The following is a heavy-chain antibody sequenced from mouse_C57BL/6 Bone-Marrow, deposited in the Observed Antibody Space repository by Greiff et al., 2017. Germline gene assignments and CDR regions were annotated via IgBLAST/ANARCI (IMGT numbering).Heavy chain of an antibody. CDR2: IYPGSGST. J-gene: IGHJ1*03. D-gene: IGHD2-5*01. CDR3: ARPYYSNYWYFDV. CDR1: GYTFTSYW. Sequence: QVQLQQPGAELVKPGASVRMSCKASGYTFTSYWLTWVKQRPGQGLEWIGDIYPGSGSTNYNEKFKSKATLTVDTSSSTAYMQLSSLTSEDSAVYYCARPYYSNYWYFDVWGTGTTVTVSS. V-gene: IGHV1-55*01.